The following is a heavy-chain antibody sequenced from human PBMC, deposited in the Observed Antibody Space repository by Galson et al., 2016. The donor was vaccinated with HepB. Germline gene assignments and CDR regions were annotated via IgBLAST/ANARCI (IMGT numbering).Heavy chain of an antibody. CDR3: AAWTESRPYYYNIDV. CDR2: IYYSGSA. Sequence: SETLSLTCTVSGGSVTSTSTYWGWLRQPPGKGMEWIGSIYYSGSATYNPSAKSRVTISVNTSKNQLSLKLISVTAAGTAVYYCAAWTESRPYYYNIDVWGQGTTGTVAS. J-gene: IGHJ6*02. CDR1: GGSVTSTSTY. D-gene: IGHD3/OR15-3a*01. V-gene: IGHV4-39*07.